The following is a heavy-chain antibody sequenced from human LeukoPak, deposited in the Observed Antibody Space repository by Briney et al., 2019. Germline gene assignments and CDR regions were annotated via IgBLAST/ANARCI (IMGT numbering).Heavy chain of an antibody. D-gene: IGHD2-15*01. CDR3: ARDLIHCSGGSRYSGLPNTHFYYYYGMDV. CDR2: INWNGGST. V-gene: IGHV3-20*04. CDR1: GFTFDDYG. Sequence: GGSLRLSCAASGFTFDDYGMSWVRQVPGKGLEWISGINWNGGSTGYGDSVKGRFTISRDNAKNSLYLQMNSLRAEDTALYYCARDLIHCSGGSRYSGLPNTHFYYYYGMDVWGQGTTVTVSS. J-gene: IGHJ6*02.